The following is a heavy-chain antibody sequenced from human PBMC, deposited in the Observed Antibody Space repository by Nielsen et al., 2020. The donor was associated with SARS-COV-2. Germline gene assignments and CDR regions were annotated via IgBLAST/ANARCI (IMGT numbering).Heavy chain of an antibody. Sequence: WIRQPPGKGLEWIGYIYYSGSTNYNPSLKSRVTISVDTSKNQFSLKLSSVTAADTAVYYCARNRYQLLHFDYWGQGTLVTVSS. J-gene: IGHJ4*02. D-gene: IGHD2-2*01. V-gene: IGHV4-59*01. CDR2: IYYSGST. CDR3: ARNRYQLLHFDY.